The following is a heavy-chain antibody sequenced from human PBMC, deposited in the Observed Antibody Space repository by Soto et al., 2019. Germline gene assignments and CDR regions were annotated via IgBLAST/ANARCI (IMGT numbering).Heavy chain of an antibody. CDR1: GFTFSSYA. D-gene: IGHD3-3*01. CDR3: ARVSPTDFGVLAPHYYYYGMDV. CDR2: ISYDESNK. V-gene: IGHV3-30-3*01. Sequence: QVQLVESGGGVVQPGRSLRLSCAASGFTFSSYAMHWVRQAPGKGLEWVAVISYDESNKYYADSVKGRFTISRDNSKNTLYLQMNSLRAEDTAVYYCARVSPTDFGVLAPHYYYYGMDVWGQGTTVTVSS. J-gene: IGHJ6*02.